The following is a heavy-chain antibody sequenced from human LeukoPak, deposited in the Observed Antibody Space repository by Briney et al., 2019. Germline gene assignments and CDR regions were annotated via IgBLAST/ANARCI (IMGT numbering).Heavy chain of an antibody. CDR2: ISGSGGST. V-gene: IGHV3-23*01. Sequence: AGGSLRLSCAASGFTFSSYAMSWVRQAPGKGLEWVSAISGSGGSTYYADSVKGRFTISRDNSKNTLYLQMNSLRAEDTAVYYCARRSGLKVVPAAWGTFDIWGQGTMVTVSS. J-gene: IGHJ3*02. CDR1: GFTFSSYA. CDR3: ARRSGLKVVPAAWGTFDI. D-gene: IGHD2-2*01.